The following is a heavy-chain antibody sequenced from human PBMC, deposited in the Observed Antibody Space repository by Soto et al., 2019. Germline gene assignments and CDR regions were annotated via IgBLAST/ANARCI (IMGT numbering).Heavy chain of an antibody. J-gene: IGHJ6*02. CDR2: INPNSGGT. D-gene: IGHD3-3*01. Sequence: SVKVSCKASGYTFTGYYMHCVRQAPGQGLEWMGWINPNSGGTNYAQKFQGRVTMTRDTSISTAYMELSRLRSDDTAVYYCARVPTIFGVVINIYGMDVWGQGTTVTVSS. V-gene: IGHV1-2*02. CDR1: GYTFTGYY. CDR3: ARVPTIFGVVINIYGMDV.